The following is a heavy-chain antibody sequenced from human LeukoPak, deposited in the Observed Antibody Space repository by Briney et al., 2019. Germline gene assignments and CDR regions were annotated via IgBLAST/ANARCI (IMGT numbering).Heavy chain of an antibody. Sequence: GGSLRLSCAASGFTFDDYTIHWVRQAPGKGLEWVSLISWDGGSRYYADSVRGRFTISRDNGKNSLYLQMNSLRIEDTALYYCAKESDGGSFDTDYWGQGTLVTVSS. D-gene: IGHD1-26*01. CDR2: ISWDGGSR. V-gene: IGHV3-43*01. CDR3: AKESDGGSFDTDY. CDR1: GFTFDDYT. J-gene: IGHJ4*02.